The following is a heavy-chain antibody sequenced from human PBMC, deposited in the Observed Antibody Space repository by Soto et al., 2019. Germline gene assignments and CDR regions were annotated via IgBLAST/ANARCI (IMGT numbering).Heavy chain of an antibody. J-gene: IGHJ4*02. CDR2: ISSSGSTI. Sequence: LRLSCAASGFTFSDYYISWIRQSPCKGLELVSYISSSGSTIYYADSVKGRFTISRDNAKNSLYLQMNSLRAEDTAVYYCARPGYSSSWTFDYWGQGTLVTVSS. CDR3: ARPGYSSSWTFDY. CDR1: GFTFSDYY. D-gene: IGHD6-13*01. V-gene: IGHV3-11*01.